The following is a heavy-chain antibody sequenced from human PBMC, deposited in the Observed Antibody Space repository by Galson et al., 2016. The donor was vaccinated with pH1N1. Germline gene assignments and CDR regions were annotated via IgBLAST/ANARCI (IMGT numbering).Heavy chain of an antibody. Sequence: ETLSLTCTVSGGSISSYYWSWIRQPAGKGLEWIGRIYTSGSTYYNPSLKSRVTISVDTSKNQFSLKLSSVTAADTAVYYCARHLSGSYHTGLRYWGQGTLVTVSS. CDR2: IYTSGST. CDR3: ARHLSGSYHTGLRY. CDR1: GGSISSYY. V-gene: IGHV4-4*07. D-gene: IGHD1-26*01. J-gene: IGHJ4*02.